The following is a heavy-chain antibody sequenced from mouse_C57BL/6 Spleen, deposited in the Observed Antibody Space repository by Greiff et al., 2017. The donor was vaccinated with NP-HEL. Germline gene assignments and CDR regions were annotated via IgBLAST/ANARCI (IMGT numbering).Heavy chain of an antibody. D-gene: IGHD2-1*01. CDR2: IYPSDSET. V-gene: IGHV1-52*01. Sequence: QVQLKQPGAELVRPGSSVKLSCKASGYTFTSYWMHWVKQRPIQGLEWIGNIYPSDSETHYNQKFKDKATLTVDKSSSTAYMQLSSLTSEDSAVYYCARFGNYPPFDYWGQGTTLTVSS. CDR1: GYTFTSYW. J-gene: IGHJ2*01. CDR3: ARFGNYPPFDY.